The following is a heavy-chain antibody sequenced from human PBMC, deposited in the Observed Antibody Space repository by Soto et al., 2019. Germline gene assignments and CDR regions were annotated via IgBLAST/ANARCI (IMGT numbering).Heavy chain of an antibody. CDR1: GFTFSDYY. CDR3: ARAPRGKDIVLVPAAIIDY. CDR2: ISSSGSTI. V-gene: IGHV3-11*01. J-gene: IGHJ4*02. D-gene: IGHD2-2*01. Sequence: PGGSLRLSCAASGFTFSDYYMSWIRQAPGKGLEWVSYISSSGSTIYYADSVKGRFTISRDNAKNSLYLQMNSLRAEDTAVYYCARAPRGKDIVLVPAAIIDYWGQGTLVTVSS.